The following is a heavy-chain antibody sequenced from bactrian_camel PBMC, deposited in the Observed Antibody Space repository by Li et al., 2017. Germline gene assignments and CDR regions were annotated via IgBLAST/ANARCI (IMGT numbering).Heavy chain of an antibody. CDR3: AVDSSTGPLCPPGWLGSEVVKAEFGY. Sequence: HVQLVESGGGSVQTGGSLRLSCAASGYSYSCMAWFRRPPGEEREGVASIDSAVHTVYAESVKGRFTVSKDNAKNSLYLQMKSLKPEDTAVYYCAVDSSTGPLCPPGWLGSEVVKAEFGYWGQGTQVTVS. CDR1: GYSYSC. CDR2: IDSAVHT. D-gene: IGHD1*01. J-gene: IGHJ4*01. V-gene: IGHV3S26*01.